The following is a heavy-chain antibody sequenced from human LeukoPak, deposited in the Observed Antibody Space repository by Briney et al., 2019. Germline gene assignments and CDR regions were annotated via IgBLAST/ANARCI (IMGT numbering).Heavy chain of an antibody. Sequence: ASVSVSFKASGYTFSNYDINWVRQATGQGLEWIGWNNPKSGNTGYAQKFQGRVTMTRVNANNTAYMELTSLTFDDTAVYYCARGRGIAEFSIWGQGTLVTVSS. CDR1: GYTFSNYD. D-gene: IGHD3-10*01. J-gene: IGHJ4*02. CDR2: NNPKSGNT. CDR3: ARGRGIAEFSI. V-gene: IGHV1-8*02.